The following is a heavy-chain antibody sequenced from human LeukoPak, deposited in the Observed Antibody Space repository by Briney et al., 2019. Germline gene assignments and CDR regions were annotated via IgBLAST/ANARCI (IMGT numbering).Heavy chain of an antibody. CDR2: ISYDGSNK. V-gene: IGHV3-30*18. D-gene: IGHD5-18*01. Sequence: GGSLRLSCAASGFTFSDYVMHWVRQAPGKGLEWVGVISYDGSNKYYADSVKGRFTISRDNSKNTLYLQMNSLRAEDTAVYYCANALGKRAMAFDYWGQGTLVTVSS. CDR3: ANALGKRAMAFDY. J-gene: IGHJ4*02. CDR1: GFTFSDYV.